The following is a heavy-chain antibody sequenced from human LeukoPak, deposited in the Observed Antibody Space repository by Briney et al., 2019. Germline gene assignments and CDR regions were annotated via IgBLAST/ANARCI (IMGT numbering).Heavy chain of an antibody. D-gene: IGHD3-22*01. CDR1: GVSFSGYY. J-gene: IGHJ4*02. Sequence: SETLSLTCAVYGVSFSGYYWSWVRQPPGKGLEWIGEISHSGSTTYNPSLRCRVTISGDTSKKQFSLKLSSVTAADTAVYYCVTYYYGSSAPKRNYWGQGILVTVSS. CDR2: ISHSGST. CDR3: VTYYYGSSAPKRNY. V-gene: IGHV4-34*01.